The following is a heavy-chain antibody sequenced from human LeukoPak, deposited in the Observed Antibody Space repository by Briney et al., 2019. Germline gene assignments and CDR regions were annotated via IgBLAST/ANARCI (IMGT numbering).Heavy chain of an antibody. Sequence: SETLSLTCNVSNGSITSYYWGWVRQPPGKGLEFIGYIHYSGSTNYNPSLKSRVAISAEKSKNQFPLKLSSVTAADTALYFCVKSIASRGEIVFDIWGQGTMVTVSS. J-gene: IGHJ3*02. CDR1: NGSITSYY. V-gene: IGHV4-59*01. D-gene: IGHD6-6*01. CDR3: VKSIASRGEIVFDI. CDR2: IHYSGST.